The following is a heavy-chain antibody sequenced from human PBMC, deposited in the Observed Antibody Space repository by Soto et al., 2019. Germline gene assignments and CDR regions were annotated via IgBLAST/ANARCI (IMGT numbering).Heavy chain of an antibody. V-gene: IGHV3-23*01. CDR3: AKALPMYYYDSSGYSDYYYDMDV. Sequence: PGGSLRLSCAASGFTLNIYAMNWVRHAPGKGLEWVSGISARGEKTYYADSVKGRFTISRDNSKNTVYLQMNSLRAKDTAVIYCAKALPMYYYDSSGYSDYYYDMDVWGQGTTVTVSS. D-gene: IGHD3-22*01. J-gene: IGHJ6*02. CDR2: ISARGEKT. CDR1: GFTLNIYA.